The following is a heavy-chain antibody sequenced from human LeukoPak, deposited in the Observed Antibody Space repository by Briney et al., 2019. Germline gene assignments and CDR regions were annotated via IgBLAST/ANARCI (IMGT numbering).Heavy chain of an antibody. CDR1: GFTFSSYS. J-gene: IGHJ6*02. Sequence: GGSLRLSCAASGFTFSSYSMNWVRQAPGKGLEWVSYISSSSSTIYYADSVKGRFTISRDNAKNSLYLQMYSLRAEDTAVYYCARRQVGASYYYYGMDVWGQGTTVTVSS. CDR2: ISSSSSTI. V-gene: IGHV3-48*01. D-gene: IGHD1-26*01. CDR3: ARRQVGASYYYYGMDV.